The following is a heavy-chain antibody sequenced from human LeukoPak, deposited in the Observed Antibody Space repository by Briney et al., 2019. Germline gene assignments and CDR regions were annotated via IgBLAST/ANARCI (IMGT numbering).Heavy chain of an antibody. V-gene: IGHV4-38-2*01. J-gene: IGHJ5*02. CDR2: IYHSGST. Sequence: SETLSLTCAVFGYSISSGYYWGWIRQPPGKGLEWIGSIYHSGSTYYNPSLKSRVTISVDTSKNQFSLKLSSVTAADTAVYYCARKVSAARANGWFDPWGQGTLVTVSS. CDR3: ARKVSAARANGWFDP. CDR1: GYSISSGYY. D-gene: IGHD6-13*01.